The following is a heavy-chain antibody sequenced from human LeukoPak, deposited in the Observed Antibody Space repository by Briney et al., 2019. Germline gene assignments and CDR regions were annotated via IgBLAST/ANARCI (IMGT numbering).Heavy chain of an antibody. J-gene: IGHJ4*02. CDR3: ARRSAVAAYFDY. V-gene: IGHV4-4*07. CDR1: GDSMSYYY. Sequence: SETLSLTCTVSGDSMSYYYWNFIRQPAGKGLEWIGRINTSGTTYYSASLKSRVSMSVDSSRNQFSLTLTSVTAADTAVYYCARRSAVAAYFDYWGQGTLVTVSS. D-gene: IGHD6-19*01. CDR2: INTSGTT.